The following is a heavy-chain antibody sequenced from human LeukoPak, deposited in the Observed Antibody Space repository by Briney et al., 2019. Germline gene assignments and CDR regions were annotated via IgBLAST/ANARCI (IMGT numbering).Heavy chain of an antibody. CDR3: ARDLDQYSGRYGGFGHDF. J-gene: IGHJ4*02. Sequence: ASVKVSCKASGYTFTSYAISWVRQAPGQGLEWMGWISAYNGNTNYAQKLQGRVTMTTDTSTSTAYMELRSLRSDDTAVYYCARDLDQYSGRYGGFGHDFWGQGTLVTVSS. CDR2: ISAYNGNT. CDR1: GYTFTSYA. V-gene: IGHV1-18*01. D-gene: IGHD1-26*01.